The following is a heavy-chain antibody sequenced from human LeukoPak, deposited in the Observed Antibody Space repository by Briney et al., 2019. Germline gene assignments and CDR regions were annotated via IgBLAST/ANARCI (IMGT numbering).Heavy chain of an antibody. V-gene: IGHV4-59*01. CDR2: IYYSGST. CDR1: GGSISSYY. J-gene: IGHJ6*02. Sequence: SETLSLTCTVSGGSISSYYWSWIRQPPGRGLEWIGYIYYSGSTNYNPSLKSRVTISVDTSKNQFSLKLSSVTAADTAVYYCARERGKLRYFDHPWRITYYGMDVWGQGTTVTASS. CDR3: ARERGKLRYFDHPWRITYYGMDV. D-gene: IGHD3-9*01.